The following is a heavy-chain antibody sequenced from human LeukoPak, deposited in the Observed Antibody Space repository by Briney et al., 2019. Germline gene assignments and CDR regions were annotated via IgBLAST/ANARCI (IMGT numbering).Heavy chain of an antibody. Sequence: SETLSLTCTVSGGSISSSSYYWGWIRQPPGKGLERIGSIYYSGSTYYNPSLKSRVTISVDTSKNQFSLKLSSVTAADTAVYYCARIRNEVVRGYFDYWGQGTLVTVSS. CDR1: GGSISSSSYY. CDR3: ARIRNEVVRGYFDY. CDR2: IYYSGST. J-gene: IGHJ4*02. D-gene: IGHD4-23*01. V-gene: IGHV4-39*01.